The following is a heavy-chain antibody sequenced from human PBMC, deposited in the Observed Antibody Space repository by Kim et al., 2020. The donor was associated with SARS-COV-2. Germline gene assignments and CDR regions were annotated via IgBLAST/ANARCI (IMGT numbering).Heavy chain of an antibody. CDR2: IYYSGST. J-gene: IGHJ4*02. V-gene: IGHV4-59*01. D-gene: IGHD3-22*01. CDR1: GGSIGSYY. CDR3: AREGDYYDSSGYSPFDY. Sequence: SETLSLTCTVSGGSIGSYYWSWIRQPPGKGLEWIGYIYYSGSTNYNPSLKSRVTISVDTSKNQFSLKLSSVTAADTAVYYCAREGDYYDSSGYSPFDYWGQGTLVTVSS.